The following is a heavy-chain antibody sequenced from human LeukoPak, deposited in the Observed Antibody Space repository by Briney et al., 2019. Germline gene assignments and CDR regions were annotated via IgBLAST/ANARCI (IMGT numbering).Heavy chain of an antibody. CDR2: INDDGRTT. V-gene: IGHV3-74*01. D-gene: IGHD7-27*01. J-gene: IGHJ5*02. CDR3: VRDLGPGDS. CDR1: GFRFSSRW. Sequence: GGSLRPSCVASGFRFSSRWMHWVRQAPGKGLVWVSRINDDGRTTTYADSVKGRFTISRDNAKNTLYLQMNSLRAEDTAVYYCVRDLGPGDSWGQGTLVTVSS.